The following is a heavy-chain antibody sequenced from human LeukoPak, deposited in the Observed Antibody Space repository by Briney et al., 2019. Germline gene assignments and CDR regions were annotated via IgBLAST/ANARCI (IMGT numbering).Heavy chain of an antibody. Sequence: SETLSLTCTVSGGSISSYYWGWIRQPPGKGLEWIGYIYYSGSTNYNPSLKSRVTISVDTSKNQFSLKLSSVTAAGTAVYYCARRSFGGVIVKKNWFDPWGQGTLVTVSS. CDR2: IYYSGST. V-gene: IGHV4-59*12. CDR1: GGSISSYY. D-gene: IGHD3-16*02. CDR3: ARRSFGGVIVKKNWFDP. J-gene: IGHJ5*02.